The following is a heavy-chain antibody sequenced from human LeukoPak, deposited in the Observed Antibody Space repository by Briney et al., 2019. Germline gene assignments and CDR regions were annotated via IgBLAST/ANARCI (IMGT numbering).Heavy chain of an antibody. V-gene: IGHV3-23*01. CDR2: ISGSGGST. D-gene: IGHD5-18*01. CDR3: ARGGGRNTTMVWAFDY. CDR1: RLTFSSYA. J-gene: IGHJ4*02. Sequence: GGSLRLSHAASRLTFSSYAMSWVPQAPGKGLEWVSAISGSGGSTYYADSVKGRFTISRDNSQNTLYLQKNSLRAEDTAVYYCARGGGRNTTMVWAFDYWGQGTLVTVSS.